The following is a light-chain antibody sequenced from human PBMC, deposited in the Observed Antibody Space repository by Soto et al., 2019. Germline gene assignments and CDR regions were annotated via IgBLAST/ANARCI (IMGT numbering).Light chain of an antibody. CDR3: QQYGSSPVT. Sequence: EIVLTQSPGTLSLSPGERATLSCRASQSVSSSYLAWYQQKPGQAPRLLIYGASNRATGIPDRFSGSGSGTDFTLTISRLEPEDFAVYYLQQYGSSPVTFGPGTKVDIK. CDR2: GAS. J-gene: IGKJ3*01. V-gene: IGKV3-20*01. CDR1: QSVSSSY.